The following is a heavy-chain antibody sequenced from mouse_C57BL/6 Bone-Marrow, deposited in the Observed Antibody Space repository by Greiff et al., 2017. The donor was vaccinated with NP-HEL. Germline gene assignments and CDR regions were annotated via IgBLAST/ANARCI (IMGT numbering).Heavy chain of an antibody. D-gene: IGHD2-4*01. J-gene: IGHJ4*01. CDR3: ARQPYDYGAMDY. CDR2: ISNLAYSI. V-gene: IGHV5-15*01. CDR1: GFTFSDYG. Sequence: DVKLVESGGGLVQPGGSLKLSCAASGFTFSDYGMAWVRQAPRKGPEWVAFISNLAYSIYSADTVTGRFTISRENAKNTLYLEMSSLRSEDTAMYYCARQPYDYGAMDYWGQGTSVTVSS.